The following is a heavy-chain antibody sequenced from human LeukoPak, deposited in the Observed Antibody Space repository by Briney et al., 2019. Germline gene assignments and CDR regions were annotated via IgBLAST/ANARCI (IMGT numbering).Heavy chain of an antibody. CDR1: GFTFSDYG. CDR3: TTGVATTWHDGY. Sequence: GKSLRLSCTASGFTFSDYGMHWVRQPPGKGLEWVAIIWYDGSNKTYEDSVKGRFTISRDNSKNTLYLQMDSLETEDTAIYYCTTGVATTWHDGYWGQGTLVTVSS. V-gene: IGHV3-33*01. D-gene: IGHD1-1*01. J-gene: IGHJ4*02. CDR2: IWYDGSNK.